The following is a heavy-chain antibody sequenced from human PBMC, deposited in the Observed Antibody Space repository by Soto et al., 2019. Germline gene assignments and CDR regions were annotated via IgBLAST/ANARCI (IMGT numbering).Heavy chain of an antibody. D-gene: IGHD6-19*01. CDR1: GGSISSPDYY. CDR3: ARDGSGWTTYFDY. CDR2: IYYSGST. J-gene: IGHJ4*02. Sequence: QVQLQESGPGLVKPSQTLSLTCSVSGGSISSPDYYWSWIRQHPGKGLEWIGYIYYSGSTYYNPSLKSLLTISVDTYKNQFSLNLSSVTAADTAVYYCARDGSGWTTYFDYWGQGTLVIVSS. V-gene: IGHV4-31*01.